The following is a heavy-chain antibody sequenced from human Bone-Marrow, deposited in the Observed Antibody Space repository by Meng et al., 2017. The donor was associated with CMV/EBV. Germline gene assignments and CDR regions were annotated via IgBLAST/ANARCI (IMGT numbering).Heavy chain of an antibody. CDR2: IIPIFGTA. CDR3: ARDHRCSSTSCDDFDI. V-gene: IGHV1-69*06. Sequence: SVKVSCKASGGTFSSYAISWVRQAPGQGLEWMGGIIPIFGTANYAQKFQGRVTITADKSTSTAYMELSSLRSEDTAVYYCARDHRCSSTSCDDFDIWGQGTMVTVSS. CDR1: GGTFSSYA. J-gene: IGHJ3*02. D-gene: IGHD2-2*01.